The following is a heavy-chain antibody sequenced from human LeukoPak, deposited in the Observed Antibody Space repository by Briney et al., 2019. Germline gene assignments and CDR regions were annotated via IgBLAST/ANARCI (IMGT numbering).Heavy chain of an antibody. D-gene: IGHD4-11*01. CDR3: ARDPRVTAYFDY. CDR2: INSDGSST. CDR1: GFIFSSFW. J-gene: IGHJ4*02. Sequence: GGSLRLSCAASGFIFSSFWMSWVRQAPGKGLVWVSRINSDGSSTSYADSVKGRFTISRDNAKNTLYLQMNSLRAEDTAVYYCARDPRVTAYFDYWGQGTLVTVSS. V-gene: IGHV3-74*01.